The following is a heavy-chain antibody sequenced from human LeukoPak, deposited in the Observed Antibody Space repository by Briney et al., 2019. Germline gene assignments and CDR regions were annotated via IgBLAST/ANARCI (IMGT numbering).Heavy chain of an antibody. D-gene: IGHD5-24*01. J-gene: IGHJ4*02. Sequence: PGGSLRLSCAASGFTFDDYAMHWVRQAPGKGLGWVSGISWNSGTIGYADSVKGRFTISRDNSKNTLYLQMNSLRAEDTAVYYCAKVGRATIYYFDYWGQGTLVTVSS. CDR2: ISWNSGTI. CDR1: GFTFDDYA. V-gene: IGHV3-9*01. CDR3: AKVGRATIYYFDY.